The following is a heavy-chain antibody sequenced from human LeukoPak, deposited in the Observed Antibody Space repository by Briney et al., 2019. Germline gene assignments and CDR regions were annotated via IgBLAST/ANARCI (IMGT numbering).Heavy chain of an antibody. D-gene: IGHD2-15*01. Sequence: PGGSLRLSCAASGFTFDDYAMHWVRQAPGKGLEWVANIKQDGSETYYLDSVRGRFTISRDNAKNSMYLQMNSLRAEDTAVYYCVGCSGGTCSDFDYWGRGTLVTVSS. V-gene: IGHV3-7*01. J-gene: IGHJ4*02. CDR1: GFTFDDYA. CDR3: VGCSGGTCSDFDY. CDR2: IKQDGSET.